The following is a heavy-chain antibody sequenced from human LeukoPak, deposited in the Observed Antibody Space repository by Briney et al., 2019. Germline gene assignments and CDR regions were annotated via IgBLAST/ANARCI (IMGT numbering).Heavy chain of an antibody. D-gene: IGHD5-24*01. J-gene: IGHJ4*02. CDR2: ISVTGDYT. CDR1: GFTFGGYV. CDR3: ATFRGDGYNLGFDN. V-gene: IGHV3-23*01. Sequence: PGGSLRLSCADSGFTFGGYVVSWVREPPGERLEWVLGISVTGDYTHYADSVKGRFSVSRDNSKNTLYLHMNSLTVEDTAVYFCATFRGDGYNLGFDNWGQGTLVTVSS.